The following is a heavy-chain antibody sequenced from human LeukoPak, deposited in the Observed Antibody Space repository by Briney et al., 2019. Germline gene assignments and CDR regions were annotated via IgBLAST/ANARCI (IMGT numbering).Heavy chain of an antibody. CDR3: AKDRAPFGESPFDY. Sequence: GGSLRLSCAASGFTFSSYGVHWVRQAPGKGLEWVAVISYDGSNKYYADSVKGRFTISRDNSKNTLYLQMNSLRAEDTAVYYCAKDRAPFGESPFDYWGQGTLVTVS. CDR1: GFTFSSYG. V-gene: IGHV3-30*18. D-gene: IGHD3-10*01. J-gene: IGHJ4*02. CDR2: ISYDGSNK.